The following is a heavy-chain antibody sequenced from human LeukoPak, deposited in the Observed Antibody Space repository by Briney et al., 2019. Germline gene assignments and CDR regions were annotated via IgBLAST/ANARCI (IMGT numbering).Heavy chain of an antibody. D-gene: IGHD6-19*01. V-gene: IGHV1-2*02. J-gene: IGHJ4*02. CDR1: GYTFTGYY. Sequence: ASVKVSCKASGYTFTGYYMHWVRQAPGQGLEWMGWINPNSGGTNYAQKFQGRVTMTRDTSISTAYMELSRLRSDDAAVYYCAREPGDSSGWSEWGQGTLVTVSS. CDR3: AREPGDSSGWSE. CDR2: INPNSGGT.